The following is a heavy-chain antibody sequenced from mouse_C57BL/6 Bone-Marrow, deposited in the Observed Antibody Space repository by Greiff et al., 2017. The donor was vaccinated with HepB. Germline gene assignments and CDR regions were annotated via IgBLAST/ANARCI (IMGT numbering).Heavy chain of an antibody. V-gene: IGHV1-42*01. D-gene: IGHD2-2*01. Sequence: EVQLQQSGPELVKPGASVKISCKASGYSFTGYYMNWVKQSPEKSLEWIGEINPSTGGTTYNQKFKAKATLTVDKSSSTAYMQLKSLTSEDSAVYYCAKEEGLWLRRTPHYYAMDYWGQGTSVTVSS. CDR1: GYSFTGYY. CDR3: AKEEGLWLRRTPHYYAMDY. CDR2: INPSTGGT. J-gene: IGHJ4*01.